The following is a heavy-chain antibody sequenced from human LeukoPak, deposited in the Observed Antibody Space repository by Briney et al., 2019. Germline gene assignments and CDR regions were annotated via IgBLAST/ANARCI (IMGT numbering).Heavy chain of an antibody. J-gene: IGHJ2*01. D-gene: IGHD3-10*01. CDR2: IIPIFGTA. V-gene: IGHV1-69*13. Sequence: GASVKVSCKASGGTFSTYAISWVRQAPGQGLEWMGGIIPIFGTANYAQKFQGRVTITADESTSTVYMELSSLRSEDTAMYYCAGDDRGSNWYFDLWGRGTLVTVSS. CDR3: AGDDRGSNWYFDL. CDR1: GGTFSTYA.